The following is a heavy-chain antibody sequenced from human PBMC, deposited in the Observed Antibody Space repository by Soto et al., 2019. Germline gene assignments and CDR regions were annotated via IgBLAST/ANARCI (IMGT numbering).Heavy chain of an antibody. Sequence: QVQLQESGPGLVKPSGTLSLTCAVSSGSISSSNWWSWVRQPPGKGLEWIGEIYHSGSTNYNPSLKSRVTTSVDKSKNQFSLKLGSVTAADTAVYYCARGKWATIYAAFAIWGQGTMVTVSS. CDR2: IYHSGST. CDR3: ARGKWATIYAAFAI. V-gene: IGHV4-4*02. J-gene: IGHJ3*02. CDR1: SGSISSSNW. D-gene: IGHD5-12*01.